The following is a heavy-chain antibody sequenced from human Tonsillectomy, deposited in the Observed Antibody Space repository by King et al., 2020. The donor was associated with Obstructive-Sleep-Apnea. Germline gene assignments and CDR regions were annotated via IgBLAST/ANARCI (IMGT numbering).Heavy chain of an antibody. J-gene: IGHJ4*02. Sequence: VQLQESGPGLVKPSQTLSLTCTVSGGSISSGDYYWSWIRQPPGKGLEWIGYIYYSGSTYYNPSLKSRVTISVDTSKNQFSLKLSSVPAADTAVYYCAREDSYGYGGGYYFDYWGQGTLVTVSS. CDR3: AREDSYGYGGGYYFDY. D-gene: IGHD5-18*01. V-gene: IGHV4-30-4*01. CDR1: GGSISSGDYY. CDR2: IYYSGST.